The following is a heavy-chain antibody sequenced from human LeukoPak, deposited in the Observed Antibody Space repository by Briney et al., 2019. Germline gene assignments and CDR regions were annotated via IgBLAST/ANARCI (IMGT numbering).Heavy chain of an antibody. V-gene: IGHV3-7*01. Sequence: GGSLRLSCAASGFTFSSYWMSWVRQAPGKGLEWVANIKQDGSEKYYVDSVKGRFTISRDNAKNSLYLQMNSLRAEDTAVYYCGTGGSLVVPAATSYYYYYMDVWGKGTTVTVSS. CDR2: IKQDGSEK. CDR1: GFTFSSYW. CDR3: GTGGSLVVPAATSYYYYYMDV. D-gene: IGHD2-2*01. J-gene: IGHJ6*03.